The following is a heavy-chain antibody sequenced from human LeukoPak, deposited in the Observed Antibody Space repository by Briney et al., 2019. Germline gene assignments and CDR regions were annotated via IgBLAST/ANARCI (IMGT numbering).Heavy chain of an antibody. J-gene: IGHJ3*02. CDR3: ARVRRLYYYDSSGLDAFDI. D-gene: IGHD3-22*01. V-gene: IGHV1-69*01. CDR2: VIPIFGTT. CDR1: GGTFRSYG. Sequence: SMKVSCKASGGTFRSYGITWVRRAPGQGLEWMGGVIPIFGTTDYAQKFQGRVTITADESTSTAYMELSSLRSEDTAVYYCARVRRLYYYDSSGLDAFDIWGQGTMVTVSS.